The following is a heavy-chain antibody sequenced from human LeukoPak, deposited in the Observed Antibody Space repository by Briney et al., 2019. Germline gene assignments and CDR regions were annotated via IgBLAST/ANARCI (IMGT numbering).Heavy chain of an antibody. CDR1: GYIFVTSD. J-gene: IGHJ5*02. CDR2: MNPLSGNT. Sequence: ASVKVSCKASGYIFVTSDINWVRQAAGQGLEWMGWMNPLSGNTGYAQKFQGRVTMTRNTSIDTAYLDLSSLRSEDTAVYYCARVVTVVTRVNWFDPWGQGTLVTVSS. V-gene: IGHV1-8*02. D-gene: IGHD4-23*01. CDR3: ARVVTVVTRVNWFDP.